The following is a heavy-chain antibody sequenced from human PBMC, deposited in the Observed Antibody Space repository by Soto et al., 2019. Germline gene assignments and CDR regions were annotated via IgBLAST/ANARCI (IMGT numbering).Heavy chain of an antibody. CDR3: ARDSGYGSVNSVNHYLDF. CDR1: GFTFSSYA. Sequence: GGSLRLSCAASGFTFSSYAMNWVRQAPGKGLEWVALISHDGINKYYADSVRGRFTISRDSSTNTLYLQMNSLRTEDTAVYYCARDSGYGSVNSVNHYLDFWGHGTLVTVSS. D-gene: IGHD3-10*01. V-gene: IGHV3-30-3*01. J-gene: IGHJ4*01. CDR2: ISHDGINK.